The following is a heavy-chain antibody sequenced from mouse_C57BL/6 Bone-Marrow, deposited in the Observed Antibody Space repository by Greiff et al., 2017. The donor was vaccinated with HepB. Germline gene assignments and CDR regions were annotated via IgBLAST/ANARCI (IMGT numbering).Heavy chain of an antibody. CDR3: ARYPYYYGSSLDY. D-gene: IGHD1-1*01. CDR2: INPGSGGI. CDR1: GYAFTNYL. V-gene: IGHV1-54*01. J-gene: IGHJ2*01. Sequence: VQLQESGAELVRPGTSVKVSCKASGYAFTNYLIEWVKQRPGQGLEWIGVINPGSGGINYNEKLKGKATLTADKSSSPAYMQLSSLTSEASAVYVWARYPYYYGSSLDYWGQGTTLTVSS.